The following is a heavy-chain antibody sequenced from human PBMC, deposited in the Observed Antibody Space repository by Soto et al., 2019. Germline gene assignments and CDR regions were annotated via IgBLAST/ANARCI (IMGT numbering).Heavy chain of an antibody. D-gene: IGHD3-22*01. V-gene: IGHV5-51*01. J-gene: IGHJ5*02. CDR2: IYPGDSDT. CDR3: ARHGGDYYDSSGYYGWFDP. Sequence: PXDSLTISCKGSGYSFTSYWIGLVRQMPGKGLEWMGIIYPGDSDTRYSPSFQGQVTISADKSISTAYLQWSSLKASDTAMYYCARHGGDYYDSSGYYGWFDPWGQGTLVTVSS. CDR1: GYSFTSYW.